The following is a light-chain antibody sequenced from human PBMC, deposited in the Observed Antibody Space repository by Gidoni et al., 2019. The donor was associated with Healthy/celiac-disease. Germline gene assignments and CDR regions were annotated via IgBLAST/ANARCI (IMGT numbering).Light chain of an antibody. CDR2: TAS. CDR3: QQLNTYPLT. J-gene: IGKJ4*01. V-gene: IGKV1-9*01. Sequence: DIQLTQSPSFLSASVGDRVTVTCRASQGISNSLAWYQQKPGKAPKLLIYTASTLHSWVPSRFSGSGSGAEFTLTISSLQPEDSATYYCQQLNTYPLTFGGXTKVEIK. CDR1: QGISNS.